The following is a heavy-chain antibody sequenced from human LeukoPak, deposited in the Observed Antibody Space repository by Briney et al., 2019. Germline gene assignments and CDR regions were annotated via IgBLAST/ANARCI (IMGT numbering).Heavy chain of an antibody. V-gene: IGHV1-8*01. Sequence: ASVKVSCKASGYTFTSYDINWVRQATGQGLEWMGWMNPSSGKTGYAQKFQGRITITRNTSISTAHMELSSLRSDDTAVYYCTRETSSRFFDYWGQGTLVTVSS. CDR3: TRETSSRFFDY. CDR1: GYTFTSYD. J-gene: IGHJ4*02. CDR2: MNPSSGKT.